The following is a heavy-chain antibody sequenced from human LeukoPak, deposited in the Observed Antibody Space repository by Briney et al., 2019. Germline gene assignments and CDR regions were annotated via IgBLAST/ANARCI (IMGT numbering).Heavy chain of an antibody. V-gene: IGHV4-34*01. CDR1: GGSFSGYY. J-gene: IGHJ4*02. Sequence: SETLSLTCAVYGGSFSGYYWSWLRQPPGKGLEWIGEINHSGSTNYNPSLKSRVTISVDTSKNQFSLKLSSVTAADTAVYYCARARVVTAKTFDYWGQGTLVTVSS. CDR2: INHSGST. D-gene: IGHD2-21*02. CDR3: ARARVVTAKTFDY.